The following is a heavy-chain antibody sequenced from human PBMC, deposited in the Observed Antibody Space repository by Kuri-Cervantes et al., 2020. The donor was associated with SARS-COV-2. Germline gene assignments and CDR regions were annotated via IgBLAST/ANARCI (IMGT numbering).Heavy chain of an antibody. CDR2: IIPIFGTA. J-gene: IGHJ6*02. Sequence: SVKVSCKAAVYTFTSYDINWVRQAPGQGLEWMGGIIPIFGTANYAQKFQGRVTITADESTSTAYMELSSLRSEDTAVYYCARECEVFACSEQSGMDDWGQGTTVTVSS. V-gene: IGHV1-69*13. D-gene: IGHD3-3*02. CDR1: VYTFTSYD. CDR3: ARECEVFACSEQSGMDD.